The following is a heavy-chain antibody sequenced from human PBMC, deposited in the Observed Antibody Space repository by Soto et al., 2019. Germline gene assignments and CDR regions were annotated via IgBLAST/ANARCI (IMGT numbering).Heavy chain of an antibody. CDR2: MYYSGRT. D-gene: IGHD2-15*01. CDR1: SGSVSSGGYY. V-gene: IGHV4-61*08. Sequence: QVQLQESGPGLVKPSETLSLTCTVSSGSVSSGGYYWGWIRQSPGKGLEWIGHMYYSGRTNYNPALMSRVTISVDTSKNQFSLNLSSVTAADTAVYYCARVCLEEVCSVAEGWFDPWGQGTLVTVSS. CDR3: ARVCLEEVCSVAEGWFDP. J-gene: IGHJ5*02.